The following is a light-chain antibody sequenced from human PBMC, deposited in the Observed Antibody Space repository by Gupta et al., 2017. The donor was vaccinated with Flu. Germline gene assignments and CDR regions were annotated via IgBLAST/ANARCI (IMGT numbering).Light chain of an antibody. J-gene: IGLJ2*01. CDR2: AKH. V-gene: IGLV3-19*01. Sequence: GVRLRNSYASWYQQKPGPAPVLVIYAKHIRPSGIPDRCSGSSSGNSASLTITGAQAEDEAGYYCNSRDSTDNHQAVFGGGTKLTVL. CDR3: NSRDSTDNHQAV. CDR1: RLRNSY.